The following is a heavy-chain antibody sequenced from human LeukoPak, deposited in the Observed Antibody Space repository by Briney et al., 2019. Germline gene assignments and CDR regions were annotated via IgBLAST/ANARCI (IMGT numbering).Heavy chain of an antibody. CDR3: ARGGRSMASQLGDY. J-gene: IGHJ4*02. CDR1: GVSLSGYY. CDR2: VIHSGST. Sequence: PSETLSPTCAVYGVSLSGYYCSWLRQPPGKGRVWGGEVIHSGSTNYNTSLKSRVTISVDTSKNQFSLKLSSGTAAYTAVYYCARGGRSMASQLGDYWGQETLVTVSS. V-gene: IGHV4-34*12. D-gene: IGHD2/OR15-2a*01.